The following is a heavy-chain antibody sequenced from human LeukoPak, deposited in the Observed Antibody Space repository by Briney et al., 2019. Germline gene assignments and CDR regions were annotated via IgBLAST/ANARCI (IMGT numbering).Heavy chain of an antibody. Sequence: GGTLRLSCAASGFTFSSYAMSWIRQPPGKGLEWVAAISGSGGSTYYADSVKGRFTISRANTKNTLYPQINSLRAEETVLYYGAKDGSSGSDLDYWGQGTLVTVSS. CDR2: ISGSGGST. J-gene: IGHJ4*02. V-gene: IGHV3-23*01. CDR1: GFTFSSYA. CDR3: AKDGSSGSDLDY. D-gene: IGHD3-22*01.